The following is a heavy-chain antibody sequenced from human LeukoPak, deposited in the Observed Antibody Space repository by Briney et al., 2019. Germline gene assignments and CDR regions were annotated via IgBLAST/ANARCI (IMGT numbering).Heavy chain of an antibody. Sequence: GGSLRLSCAASGFTFSSYEMNWVRQAPGKGLEWVSYISSSGSTIYYADSVKGRFTISRDNAKNSLYLQMNSLRAEDTAVYYCARGTVILYDSSGYGGYYYGMDVWGQGTTVTVSS. D-gene: IGHD3-22*01. CDR3: ARGTVILYDSSGYGGYYYGMDV. CDR1: GFTFSSYE. CDR2: ISSSGSTI. J-gene: IGHJ6*02. V-gene: IGHV3-48*03.